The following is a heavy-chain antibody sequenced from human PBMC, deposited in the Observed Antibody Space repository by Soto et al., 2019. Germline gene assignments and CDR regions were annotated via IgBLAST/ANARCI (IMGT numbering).Heavy chain of an antibody. V-gene: IGHV4-34*01. J-gene: IGHJ4*02. CDR2: INHSGST. Sequence: PSETLSLTCAFYGGSFSGYYWSLIRQPPGKGLEWIREINHSGSTNYNPSLKSRVTISVDTSKNQFSLKLTSVTAADTAVYYCARDKITGLFDYWGQGTMVTVSS. CDR1: GGSFSGYY. CDR3: ARDKITGLFDY. D-gene: IGHD2-8*02.